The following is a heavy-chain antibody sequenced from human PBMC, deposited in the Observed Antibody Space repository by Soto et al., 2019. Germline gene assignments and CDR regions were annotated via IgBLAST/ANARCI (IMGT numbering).Heavy chain of an antibody. CDR1: GFSLTTRGVG. Sequence: QITLKESGPTLVKPTQTLTLTCTFSGFSLTTRGVGVGWIRQPPGKALECLALIYWDDDKRYSPSLQSRRSITKDTSKNHVVLTMTNVDPVDTATYYCAHIPNYYQYDWFDPWGQGTLVSVSS. V-gene: IGHV2-5*02. D-gene: IGHD3-16*01. CDR3: AHIPNYYQYDWFDP. CDR2: IYWDDDK. J-gene: IGHJ5*02.